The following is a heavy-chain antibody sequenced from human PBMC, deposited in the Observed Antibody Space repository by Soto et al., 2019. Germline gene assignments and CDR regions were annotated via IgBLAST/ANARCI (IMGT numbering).Heavy chain of an antibody. V-gene: IGHV4-59*01. CDR3: ARAHRSGGA. D-gene: IGHD6-19*01. CDR1: GASISSDY. J-gene: IGHJ5*02. Sequence: QVQLHESGPGLVKPAETLSLTCTAFGASISSDYWSWIRQPPGGGLEWIAYLYNSGNANYNSALKSRVTISIDTSKNHFSLQLSSVTAADTAVYYCARAHRSGGAWGPGALVTVSS. CDR2: LYNSGNA.